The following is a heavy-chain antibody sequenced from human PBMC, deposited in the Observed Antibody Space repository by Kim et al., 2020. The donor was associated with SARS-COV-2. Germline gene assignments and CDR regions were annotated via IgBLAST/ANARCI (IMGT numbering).Heavy chain of an antibody. CDR3: ASRVVPGHHYYGMDV. J-gene: IGHJ6*02. V-gene: IGHV1-2*02. Sequence: ASVKVSCKASGYTFTGYYMHWVRQAPGQGLEWMGWINPNSGGTNYAQKFQGRVTMTRDTSISTAYMELSRLRSDDTAVYYCASRVVPGHHYYGMDVWGQGTTVTVSS. CDR1: GYTFTGYY. CDR2: INPNSGGT. D-gene: IGHD3-3*01.